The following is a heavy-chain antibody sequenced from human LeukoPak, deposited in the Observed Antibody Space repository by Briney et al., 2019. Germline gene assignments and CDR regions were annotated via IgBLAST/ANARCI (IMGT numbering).Heavy chain of an antibody. J-gene: IGHJ4*02. V-gene: IGHV1/OR15-1*01. D-gene: IGHD1-26*01. CDR3: ARHPYSGSYHFDY. CDR2: INPNSGGT. CDR1: GYIFTDYY. Sequence: ASVKVSCKASGYIFTDYYMHWVRQAPGQELGWMGRINPNSGGTNYAQKFQGRVTMTRDTSISTAYTELSRLTSDDTAVYYCARHPYSGSYHFDYWGQGTLVTVSS.